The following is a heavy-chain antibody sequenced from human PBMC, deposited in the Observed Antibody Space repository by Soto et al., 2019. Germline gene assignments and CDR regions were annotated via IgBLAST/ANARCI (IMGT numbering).Heavy chain of an antibody. CDR3: ARRHSSSWYGLDY. J-gene: IGHJ4*02. V-gene: IGHV4-38-2*01. CDR1: GYSINRGYY. D-gene: IGHD6-13*01. Sequence: SETLSLTCAVSGYSINRGYYWGWIRQPPGRGLEWIGSIYHSGSTYYNPSLKSRVTISVDTSKNQFSLKLSSVTAADTAMYYCARRHSSSWYGLDYWGQGTLVTVSS. CDR2: IYHSGST.